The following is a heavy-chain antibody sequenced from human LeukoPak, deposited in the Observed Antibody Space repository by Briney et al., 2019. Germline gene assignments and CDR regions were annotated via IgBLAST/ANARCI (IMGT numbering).Heavy chain of an antibody. CDR3: ARASYYYDSSGYYPLDY. V-gene: IGHV1-2*05. Sequence: ASVKVSCKASGYTFTGYYMHWVRQAPGQGLEWMGRINPNSGGTNYAQKFQGRVTMTRDTSISTAYLELSRLRSDDPDVYYCARASYYYDSSGYYPLDYWGQGPLVTVSS. CDR1: GYTFTGYY. CDR2: INPNSGGT. J-gene: IGHJ4*02. D-gene: IGHD3-22*01.